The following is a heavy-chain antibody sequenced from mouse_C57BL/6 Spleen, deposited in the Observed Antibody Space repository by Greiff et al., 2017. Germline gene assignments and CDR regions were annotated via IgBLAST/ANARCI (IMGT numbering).Heavy chain of an antibody. J-gene: IGHJ1*03. CDR3: AREGNYYGSSWYFDV. Sequence: QVQLKESDAELVKPGASVKISCKVSGYTFTDHTIHWMKQRPEQGLEWIGYIYPRDGSTKYNEKFKGKATLTADKSSSTAYMQLNSLTSEDSAVYFCAREGNYYGSSWYFDVWGTGTTVTVSS. V-gene: IGHV1-78*01. D-gene: IGHD1-1*01. CDR2: IYPRDGST. CDR1: GYTFTDHT.